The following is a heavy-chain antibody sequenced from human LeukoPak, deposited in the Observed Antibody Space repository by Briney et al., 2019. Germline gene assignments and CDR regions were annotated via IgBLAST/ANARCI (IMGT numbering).Heavy chain of an antibody. CDR1: GGSCNSSNW. D-gene: IGHD6-19*01. V-gene: IGHV4-4*02. CDR2: IFHSGST. Sequence: NPSETLSLTCSVSGGSCNSSNWSSWVRQPPGKGLEWIGEIFHSGSTSYNPSLKSRVTISVDKSKNQFSLKLSPVTAADTAVYYCARDRLGSSGWYPYWGQGTLVTVSS. J-gene: IGHJ4*02. CDR3: ARDRLGSSGWYPY.